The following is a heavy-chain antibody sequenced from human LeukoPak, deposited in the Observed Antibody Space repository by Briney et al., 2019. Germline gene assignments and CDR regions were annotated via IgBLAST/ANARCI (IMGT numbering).Heavy chain of an antibody. CDR3: AKDGRDAGYSSGWYAVYYYYYGMDV. V-gene: IGHV3-30*18. D-gene: IGHD6-19*01. J-gene: IGHJ6*02. CDR2: ISYDGSNK. Sequence: GGSLRLSCAASGFTFSSYGMHWVRQAPGKGLEWVAVISYDGSNKYYADSVKGRFTISRDNSKNTLYLQMNSLRAEDTAVYCCAKDGRDAGYSSGWYAVYYYYYGMDVWGQGTTVTVSS. CDR1: GFTFSSYG.